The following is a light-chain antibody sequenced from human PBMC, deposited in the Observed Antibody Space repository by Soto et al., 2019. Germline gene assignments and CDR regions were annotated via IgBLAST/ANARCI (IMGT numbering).Light chain of an antibody. J-gene: IGKJ1*01. CDR3: QQRSNWWT. Sequence: EIVLTQSPATLFLSPGERATLSCRASQSVSSSLAWYQQKPGQAPRLLIYDASTRATGIPARFSGNGSGTDFTHTISSLEPEDFAVYYCQQRSNWWTFGQGTKVEIK. V-gene: IGKV3-11*01. CDR1: QSVSSS. CDR2: DAS.